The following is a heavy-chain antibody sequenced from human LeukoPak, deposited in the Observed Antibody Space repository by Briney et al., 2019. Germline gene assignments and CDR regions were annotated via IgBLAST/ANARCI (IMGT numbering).Heavy chain of an antibody. CDR2: ISAYNGNT. CDR1: GYTFTSYG. Sequence: ASVKVSCKASGYTFTSYGISWVRQAPGQGLEWMGWISAYNGNTNYAQKLQGRVTMTTDTSTSTAYMELRSLRSDDTAVYYRARYYGSGSYYNGAFDYWGQGTLVTVSS. J-gene: IGHJ4*02. V-gene: IGHV1-18*01. D-gene: IGHD3-10*01. CDR3: ARYYGSGSYYNGAFDY.